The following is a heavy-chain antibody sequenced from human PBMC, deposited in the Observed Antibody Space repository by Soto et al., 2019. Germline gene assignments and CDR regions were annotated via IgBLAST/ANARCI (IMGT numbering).Heavy chain of an antibody. CDR3: PRGFFLLIYDSGYDCRDVAFDL. CDR1: GGSISTHY. J-gene: IGHJ3*01. D-gene: IGHD5-12*01. Sequence: SETLSRSFTVSGGSISTHYWSWIRQPPGKVLGLIGYIYYNGSTSYITNYNPSLKSRVTLSIDTSKDQISLKLNSVTAADTDVLFSPRGFFLLIYDSGYDCRDVAFDLWGQGTMVRVSS. V-gene: IGHV4-59*11. CDR2: IYYNGSTSYIT.